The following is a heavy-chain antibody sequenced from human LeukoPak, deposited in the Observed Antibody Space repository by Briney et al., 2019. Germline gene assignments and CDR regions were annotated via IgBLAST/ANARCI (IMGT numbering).Heavy chain of an antibody. CDR2: ISFDGSNK. J-gene: IGHJ4*02. V-gene: IGHV3-30-3*01. Sequence: GGSLRLSCAASGFTFSSYAMHCVRQAPGKGLEWVAVISFDGSNKYYADSVKGRFTISRDNSKNTLYLQMNSLRAEDTAVYYCARGPHRGYSYGEGYWGQGTLVTVPS. CDR1: GFTFSSYA. D-gene: IGHD5-18*01. CDR3: ARGPHRGYSYGEGY.